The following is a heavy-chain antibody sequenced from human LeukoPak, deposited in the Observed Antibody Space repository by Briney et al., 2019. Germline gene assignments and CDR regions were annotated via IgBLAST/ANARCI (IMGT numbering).Heavy chain of an antibody. V-gene: IGHV4-59*08. CDR3: ARGSGAGTYFQH. D-gene: IGHD6-13*01. CDR1: GGSISSYY. CDR2: IYYSGST. Sequence: SETLSLTCTVSGGSISSYYWSWIRQPPGKGLEWIGYIYYSGSTNYNPSLKSRVTISVDTSKNQFSLKLSSVTAADTAVYYCARGSGAGTYFQHWGQGTLVTVSS. J-gene: IGHJ1*01.